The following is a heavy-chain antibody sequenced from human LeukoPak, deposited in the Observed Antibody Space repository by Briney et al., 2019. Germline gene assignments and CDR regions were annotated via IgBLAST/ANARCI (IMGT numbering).Heavy chain of an antibody. CDR1: GGTFSSYA. CDR2: IIPIFGTA. J-gene: IGHJ4*02. D-gene: IGHD1-1*01. Sequence: SVKVSCKASGGTFSSYAISWVRQAPGQGLEWMGRIIPIFGTANYAKKLQGRVTITTDESTSTAYMELSSLRSEDTAVYYCARDRSRDNGLDYWGQGTLVTVSS. V-gene: IGHV1-69*05. CDR3: ARDRSRDNGLDY.